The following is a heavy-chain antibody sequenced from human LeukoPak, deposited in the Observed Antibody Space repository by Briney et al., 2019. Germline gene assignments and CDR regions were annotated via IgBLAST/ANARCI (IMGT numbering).Heavy chain of an antibody. V-gene: IGHV3-53*05. CDR3: ARDRGPGWFDP. CDR2: IYSTGTT. D-gene: IGHD3-10*01. J-gene: IGHJ5*02. CDR1: GLSFRSNY. Sequence: GGALRLSCAVSGLSFRSNYESWVRQAPGKGLEWVAVIYSTGTTFYSDSVKGRFTISRDKSKNTVYLQMNSLRPEYTPIYYCARDRGPGWFDPWGQGTLVTVSS.